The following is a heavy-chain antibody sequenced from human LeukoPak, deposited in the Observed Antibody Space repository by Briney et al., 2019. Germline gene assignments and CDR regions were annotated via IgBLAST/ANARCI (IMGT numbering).Heavy chain of an antibody. CDR2: IWYDGSNK. D-gene: IGHD3-10*01. J-gene: IGHJ6*02. Sequence: PGGSLRLSCAASGFTFSSYAMSWVRQAPGKGLEWVALIWYDGSNKYYADSVKGRFTISRDNSKNTLYLQMNSLRAEDTAVYYCAKDRISMVRGYYGMDVWGQGTTVTVSS. CDR1: GFTFSSYA. V-gene: IGHV3-33*06. CDR3: AKDRISMVRGYYGMDV.